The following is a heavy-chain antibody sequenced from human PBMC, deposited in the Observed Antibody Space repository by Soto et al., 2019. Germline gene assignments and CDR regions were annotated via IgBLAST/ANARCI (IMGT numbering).Heavy chain of an antibody. CDR2: IIPIFGTA. J-gene: IGHJ6*02. V-gene: IGHV1-69*01. Sequence: QVQLVQSGAEVKKPGSSVKVSCKASGGTFSSYAISWVRQAPGQGLEWMGGIIPIFGTANYAQKFQGRVTITADESTSTAYVEVSSLRSEDTAVYYCARADCGGGSCYFDYYYYYGMDVWGQGTTVTVSS. CDR1: GGTFSSYA. D-gene: IGHD2-15*01. CDR3: ARADCGGGSCYFDYYYYYGMDV.